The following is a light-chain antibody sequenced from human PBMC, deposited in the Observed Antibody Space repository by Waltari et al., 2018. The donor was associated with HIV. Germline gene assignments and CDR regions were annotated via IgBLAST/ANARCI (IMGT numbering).Light chain of an antibody. J-gene: IGKJ2*03. CDR1: QSVSRSF. Sequence: VLTPSTVTLSLSPGERATLSCSASQSVSRSFLAWYQQKPGQAPRLLIYGASNRATGIPDRFSGSGSGTDFTLTINRLEPEDFAVYYCQKYDTSLGSFGQGTKLEIK. CDR2: GAS. CDR3: QKYDTSLGS. V-gene: IGKV3-20*01.